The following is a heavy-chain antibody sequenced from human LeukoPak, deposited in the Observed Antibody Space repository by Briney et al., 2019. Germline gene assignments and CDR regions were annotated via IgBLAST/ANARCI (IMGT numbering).Heavy chain of an antibody. J-gene: IGHJ5*02. V-gene: IGHV5-51*01. D-gene: IGHD2-2*01. Sequence: GESLKISCKGIGYSFTSYWIGWVRLMPGKGMEWMGVIYPGDSRIRYNPSFQGQVTISVDKSIRTAYLQWVSLKASDTAMYYCACRDLTSTWSYPWGQGTLVTVSS. CDR1: GYSFTSYW. CDR3: ACRDLTSTWSYP. CDR2: IYPGDSRI.